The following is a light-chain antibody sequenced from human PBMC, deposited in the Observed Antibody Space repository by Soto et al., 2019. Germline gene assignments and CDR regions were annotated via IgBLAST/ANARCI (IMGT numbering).Light chain of an antibody. CDR1: QSVSNNY. CDR3: QQYGSSIT. Sequence: EIVLTQSPGNLSLSAGERATLSCRASQSVSNNYLAWYQQKPGQAPRLLIYGASNRATGIPDRFSGSGSGTDFTLTIRRLEPEDFAVYYCQQYGSSITFGQGTRLEIK. J-gene: IGKJ5*01. V-gene: IGKV3-20*01. CDR2: GAS.